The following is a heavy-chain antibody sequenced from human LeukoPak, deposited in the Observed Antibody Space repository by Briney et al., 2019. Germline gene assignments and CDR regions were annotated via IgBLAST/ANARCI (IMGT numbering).Heavy chain of an antibody. CDR3: ARTLGYCSYTSCHTTLDY. CDR2: ISAYNGNT. D-gene: IGHD2-2*01. V-gene: IGHV1-18*04. J-gene: IGHJ4*02. Sequence: ASVKVSCKASGYTFTSYSMTWVRQAPGQGLEWMGWISAYNGNTNYAQNLQDRVTMTTDTSTTTAYMELRSPRSDDTAVYYCARTLGYCSYTSCHTTLDYWGQGTLVTVSS. CDR1: GYTFTSYS.